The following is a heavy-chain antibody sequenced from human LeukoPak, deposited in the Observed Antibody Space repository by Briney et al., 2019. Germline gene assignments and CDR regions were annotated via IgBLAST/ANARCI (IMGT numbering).Heavy chain of an antibody. CDR3: ARMYSSSPGSWFDP. J-gene: IGHJ5*02. CDR1: GGSITKNGYY. D-gene: IGHD6-6*01. Sequence: SETLSLTCSVSGGSITKNGYYWGWIRQSPETGLEWIGSMHYSGSTYYNPSLNSRVTISVDTSKNQFSLKLSSVTAADTAVYYCARMYSSSPGSWFDPCGQGTLVTVSS. CDR2: MHYSGST. V-gene: IGHV4-39*07.